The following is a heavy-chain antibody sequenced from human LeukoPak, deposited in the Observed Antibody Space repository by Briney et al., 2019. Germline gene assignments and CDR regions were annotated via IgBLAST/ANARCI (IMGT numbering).Heavy chain of an antibody. J-gene: IGHJ4*02. Sequence: GGSLSLSCAASGFTFSSYSMNWVRQAPGKGLEWVSYISSSSTIYYADSVKGRFTISRDNAKNSLYLQMNSLRAEDTAVYYCARADRYGPFDYWGQGTLVTVSS. CDR3: ARADRYGPFDY. CDR1: GFTFSSYS. CDR2: ISSSSTI. D-gene: IGHD5-18*01. V-gene: IGHV3-48*01.